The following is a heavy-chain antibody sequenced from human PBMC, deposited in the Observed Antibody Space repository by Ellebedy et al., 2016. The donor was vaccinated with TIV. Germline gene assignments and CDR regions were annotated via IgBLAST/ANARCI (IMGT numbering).Heavy chain of an antibody. V-gene: IGHV3-30*02. D-gene: IGHD5-12*01. J-gene: IGHJ4*02. CDR3: AKDLRGYGSFDY. CDR1: GLNFSSDD. CDR2: IRYDESNK. Sequence: GGSLRLSCAASGLNFSSDDLHWVRQAPGKGLEWVAFIRYDESNKWYADSVKGRFTISRDNSKNTLSLQMNSLRAEDTAVYYCAKDLRGYGSFDYWGQGTLITVSS.